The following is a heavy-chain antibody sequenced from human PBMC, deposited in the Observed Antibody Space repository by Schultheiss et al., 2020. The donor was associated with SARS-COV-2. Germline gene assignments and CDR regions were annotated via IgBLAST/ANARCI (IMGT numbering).Heavy chain of an antibody. CDR3: ARGGRYFDWLLLAS. V-gene: IGHV3-23*01. CDR2: ISSSGSNT. D-gene: IGHD3-9*01. CDR1: GYTFSSYS. J-gene: IGHJ4*02. Sequence: GESLKISCKASGYTFSSYSMIWVRQAPGKGLEWVSAISSSGSNTYYADSVKGRFTISRDNSKSTLYLQMNSLRAEDTALYYCARGGRYFDWLLLASWGQGTQVTVSS.